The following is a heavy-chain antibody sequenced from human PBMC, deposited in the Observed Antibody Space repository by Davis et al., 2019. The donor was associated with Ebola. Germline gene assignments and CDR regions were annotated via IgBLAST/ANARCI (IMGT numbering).Heavy chain of an antibody. J-gene: IGHJ4*02. V-gene: IGHV4-61*08. Sequence: SETLSLTCTVSGGSARIGGFYWTWIRQPPGKTLEWIGYISSSGNTNYNPSLQSRVTISLDTSKRQFTLKLSPVTAADTAVYYCARAGLISSSEEGYFDYWGQGTLVTVSS. CDR3: ARAGLISSSEEGYFDY. CDR1: GGSARIGGFY. CDR2: ISSSGNT. D-gene: IGHD6-6*01.